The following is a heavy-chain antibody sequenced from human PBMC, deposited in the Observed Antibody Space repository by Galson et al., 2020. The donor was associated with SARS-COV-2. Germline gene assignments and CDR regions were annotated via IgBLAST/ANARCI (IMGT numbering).Heavy chain of an antibody. CDR1: GGSFSGYY. CDR2: INHSGST. CDR3: ARGRRYDSSGYTPPAYDY. J-gene: IGHJ4*02. D-gene: IGHD3-22*01. Sequence: SQASETLSLTCAVYGGSFSGYYWSWIRQPPGKGLEWIGEINHSGSTNYNPSLKSRVTISVDTSKNQFSLKLSSVTAADTAVYYCARGRRYDSSGYTPPAYDYWGQGTLVTVSS. V-gene: IGHV4-34*01.